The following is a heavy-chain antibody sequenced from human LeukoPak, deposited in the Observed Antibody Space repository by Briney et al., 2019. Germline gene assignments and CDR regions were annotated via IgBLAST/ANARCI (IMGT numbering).Heavy chain of an antibody. CDR2: AKEDGSEE. CDR3: AREDDWNYEDY. D-gene: IGHD1-7*01. V-gene: IGHV3-7*01. Sequence: PGGSLRLSCVASEFTVSSRYWMSWVRQAPGKGLEWVANAKEDGSEEYYVDSVKGRFTISRDNAKNSLYLQMNNLRAGDTAVYYCAREDDWNYEDYWGQGTLVTVSS. CDR1: EFTVSSRYW. J-gene: IGHJ4*02.